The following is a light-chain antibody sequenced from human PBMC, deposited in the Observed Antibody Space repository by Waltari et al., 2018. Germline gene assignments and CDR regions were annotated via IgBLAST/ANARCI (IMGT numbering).Light chain of an antibody. V-gene: IGKV3-11*01. Sequence: EIVLTQSPATLSLSPGERATLSCRASPSVNNYLAWFPQKPGQAPRLLIYETPNRATGIPARFSGSGSGTDFTLTISSLEPEDFVVYYCQQRSNWPWTFGQGTKVEIK. CDR3: QQRSNWPWT. CDR2: ETP. J-gene: IGKJ1*01. CDR1: PSVNNY.